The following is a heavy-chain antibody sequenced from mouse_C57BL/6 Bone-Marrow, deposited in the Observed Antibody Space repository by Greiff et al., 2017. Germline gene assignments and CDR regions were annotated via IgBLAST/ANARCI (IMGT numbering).Heavy chain of an antibody. CDR1: GFNIKDYY. Sequence: VQLQQSGAELVRPGASVKLSCTASGFNIKDYYMHWVKQRPEQGLEWIGRIDPEDGDTEYAPKFQGKATMTADTSSNTAYLQLSSLTSEDSAVYYCASRLQAWFAYWGQGTLVTVSA. CDR2: IDPEDGDT. V-gene: IGHV14-1*01. CDR3: ASRLQAWFAY. D-gene: IGHD2-2*01. J-gene: IGHJ3*01.